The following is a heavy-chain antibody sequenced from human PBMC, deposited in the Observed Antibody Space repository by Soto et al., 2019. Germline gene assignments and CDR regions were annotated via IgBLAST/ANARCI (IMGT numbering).Heavy chain of an antibody. D-gene: IGHD6-13*01. Sequence: VQLVESGGGLVQPGGSLGLSCAASGFIVSRNYTSWVRQAPGQGLEWVSLIYSGGSTYYADSVKGRFTISRDNSKNTVYLQMNSLRVEDTAVYYCASARGASAGDWGQGTLVTVSS. J-gene: IGHJ4*02. CDR3: ASARGASAGD. V-gene: IGHV3-66*01. CDR2: IYSGGST. CDR1: GFIVSRNY.